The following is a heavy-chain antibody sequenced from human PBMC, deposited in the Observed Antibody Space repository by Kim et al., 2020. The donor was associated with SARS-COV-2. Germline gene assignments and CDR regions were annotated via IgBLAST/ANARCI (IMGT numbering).Heavy chain of an antibody. V-gene: IGHV3-23*01. CDR2: ISGSGGTT. Sequence: GGSLRLSCAASGFTSNNYAMSWVRQAPGKGLEWVSGISGSGGTTYYADSVKGRFTISRDNSKNTLYLQMNSLRAEDTAVYYCAKLRGTSNSAYGLHYFDYWGRGTLVTVSS. CDR1: GFTSNNYA. D-gene: IGHD3-22*01. J-gene: IGHJ4*02. CDR3: AKLRGTSNSAYGLHYFDY.